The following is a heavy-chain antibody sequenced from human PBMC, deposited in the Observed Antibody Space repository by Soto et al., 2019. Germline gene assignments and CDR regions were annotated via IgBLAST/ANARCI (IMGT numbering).Heavy chain of an antibody. Sequence: QVQLVESGGGVVQPGRSLRLSCAASGFTFSSYGMHWVRQAPGKGLEWVAVISYDGSNKYYADSVKGRFTISRDNSKNTLYLQMNSLRAEDTAVYYCAKGEYYDSSGYLRIWGQGTLVTVSS. D-gene: IGHD3-22*01. CDR2: ISYDGSNK. CDR1: GFTFSSYG. CDR3: AKGEYYDSSGYLRI. V-gene: IGHV3-30*18. J-gene: IGHJ4*02.